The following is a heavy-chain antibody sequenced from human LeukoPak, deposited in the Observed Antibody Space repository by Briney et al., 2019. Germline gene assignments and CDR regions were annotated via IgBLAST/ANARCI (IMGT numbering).Heavy chain of an antibody. D-gene: IGHD6-19*01. CDR3: ARQVADYYYYYYMDV. Sequence: ASVKVSCKASGYTFTSYDINWVRQATGQGLEWMGWMNPNSGNTGYAQKFQGRVTMTRNTSISTAYMELSSLRSEDTAVYYCARQVADYYYYYYMDVWGKGTTVTVSS. CDR2: MNPNSGNT. V-gene: IGHV1-8*01. J-gene: IGHJ6*03. CDR1: GYTFTSYD.